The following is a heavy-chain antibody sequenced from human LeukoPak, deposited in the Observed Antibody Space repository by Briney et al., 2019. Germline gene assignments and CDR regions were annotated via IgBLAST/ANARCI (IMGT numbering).Heavy chain of an antibody. CDR2: IYYSGST. V-gene: IGHV4-59*01. D-gene: IGHD3-10*01. J-gene: IGHJ4*02. Sequence: SETLSLTCTVSGGSISSYYWSWVRQPPGKGLEWIGYIYYSGSTNYNPSLKSRVTILVDTSKNQFSLKLSSVTAADTAVYYCARDVGRYFDYWGQGTLVTVSS. CDR1: GGSISSYY. CDR3: ARDVGRYFDY.